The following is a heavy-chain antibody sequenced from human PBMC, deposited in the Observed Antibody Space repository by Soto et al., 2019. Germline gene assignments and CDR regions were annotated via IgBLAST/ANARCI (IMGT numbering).Heavy chain of an antibody. Sequence: GGSLRLSCAASGFTFSSYAMHWVRQAPGKGLEWVAVISYDGSNKYYADSVKGRFTISRDNSKNTLYLQMNSLRAEDTAVYYCARAVDIVASFDYWGQGTLVTVSS. CDR1: GFTFSSYA. D-gene: IGHD5-12*01. CDR2: ISYDGSNK. CDR3: ARAVDIVASFDY. V-gene: IGHV3-30*04. J-gene: IGHJ4*02.